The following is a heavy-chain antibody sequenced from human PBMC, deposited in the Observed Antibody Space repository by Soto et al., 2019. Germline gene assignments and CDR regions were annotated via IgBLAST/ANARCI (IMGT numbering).Heavy chain of an antibody. CDR2: IYWDDDK. CDR1: GFSLSTSGVG. D-gene: IGHD5-12*01. Sequence: QITLKESGPTLVKPTQTLTLTCTFSGFSLSTSGVGVGWIRQPPGKALEWLALIYWDDDKRYSPSLKSRLTITKPTSXNQVVLTMTNMDPVDTATYYCAHSPATLRWLQFGYWGQGTLVTVSS. CDR3: AHSPATLRWLQFGY. V-gene: IGHV2-5*02. J-gene: IGHJ4*02.